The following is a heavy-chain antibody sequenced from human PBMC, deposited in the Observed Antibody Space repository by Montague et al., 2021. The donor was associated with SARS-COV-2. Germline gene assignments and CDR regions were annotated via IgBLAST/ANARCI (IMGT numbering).Heavy chain of an antibody. CDR3: ARSPRGSGTGWLDY. CDR1: GFTSGDYQ. CDR2: INQDETAK. J-gene: IGHJ4*02. V-gene: IGHV3-7*01. D-gene: IGHD3/OR15-3a*01. Sequence: SLRLSCAASGFTSGDYQMTWVRQAPGKGLQWVANINQDETAKTYVDSVKGRFTISRDNAKNSLILQMNSLKDEDTAVYYCARSPRGSGTGWLDYWGQGTRGTVSS.